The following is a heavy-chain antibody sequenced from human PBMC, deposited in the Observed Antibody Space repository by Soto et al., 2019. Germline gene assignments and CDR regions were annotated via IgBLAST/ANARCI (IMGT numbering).Heavy chain of an antibody. J-gene: IGHJ4*02. V-gene: IGHV1-3*01. CDR2: ISNAGSGNT. CDR1: GYPFPSFE. Sequence: GASVKVSCKTSGYPFPSFEVHWIRQAPGQRPEWMGGISNAGSGNTKYSQKFQDRLTITGDKCATTVYMALSSLTSEDTATYYCARESNHYQELFQNWGQGTQVTV. D-gene: IGHD2-2*01. CDR3: ARESNHYQELFQN.